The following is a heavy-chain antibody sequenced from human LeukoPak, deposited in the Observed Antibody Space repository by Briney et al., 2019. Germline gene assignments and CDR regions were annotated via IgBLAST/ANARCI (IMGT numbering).Heavy chain of an antibody. J-gene: IGHJ3*02. D-gene: IGHD6-6*01. Sequence: PSETLSLTCTVSGGSITSNFWSWIRQPPGKGLEWIGYIYNTMSTSYNPSLKSRATISGDTSKNQFSLKLNSVTAADTAVYYCARAYSSSTNAFDIWGQGTMVTVSS. V-gene: IGHV4-59*08. CDR3: ARAYSSSTNAFDI. CDR2: IYNTMST. CDR1: GGSITSNF.